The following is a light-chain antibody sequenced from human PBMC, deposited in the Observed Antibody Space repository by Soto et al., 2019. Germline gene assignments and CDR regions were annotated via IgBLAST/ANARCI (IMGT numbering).Light chain of an antibody. V-gene: IGKV3-11*01. CDR2: DVS. Sequence: EIVLTQAPATRSLSPGERATLSCRASQSVSRYLAWYQHKPGQAPRLLIYDVSNRAPGIPARFSGSGSGTDFTLTISSLEPEGFAVYYCQQRSNWPSLTFGGGTKVEIK. J-gene: IGKJ4*01. CDR1: QSVSRY. CDR3: QQRSNWPSLT.